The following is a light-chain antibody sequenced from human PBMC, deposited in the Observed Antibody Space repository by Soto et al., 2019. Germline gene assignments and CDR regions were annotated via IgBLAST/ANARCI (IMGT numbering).Light chain of an antibody. CDR3: CSYAGSYTLV. CDR2: DVS. Sequence: QSALTQPRSVSGSPGQSVTISCTGTSSDVGGYNYVSWYQQHPGKAPKLMIYDVSKRPSGVPDRFSGSKSVNTAFPTISGLQAEDEADYYCCSYAGSYTLVFGGGTQLTVL. V-gene: IGLV2-11*01. CDR1: SSDVGGYNY. J-gene: IGLJ2*01.